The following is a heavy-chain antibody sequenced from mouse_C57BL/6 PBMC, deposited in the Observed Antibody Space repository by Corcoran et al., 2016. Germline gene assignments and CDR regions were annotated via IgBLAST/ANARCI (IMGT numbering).Heavy chain of an antibody. J-gene: IGHJ1*03. CDR2: INTYSGVP. CDR3: ARRSSGYFDV. V-gene: IGHV9-3*01. D-gene: IGHD1-1*01. Sequence: QIQLVQSGPELKKPGETVKISCKASGYTFTTYGMSWVKQAPGKGLKWMGWINTYSGVPTYADDFKGRFAFSLETSASTAYLQINNLKNEDTATYCCARRSSGYFDVWGTGTTVTVSS. CDR1: GYTFTTYG.